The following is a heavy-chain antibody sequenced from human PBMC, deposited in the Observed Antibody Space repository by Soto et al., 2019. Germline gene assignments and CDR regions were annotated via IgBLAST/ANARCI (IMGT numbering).Heavy chain of an antibody. V-gene: IGHV1-8*01. Sequence: GASVKVSCKASGYTFTTYDINWVRQATGQGLEWMGWMNPNSGNTGYAQKFQGRVTMTSNTSISTAYMELSSLRSEDTAVYYCARGQRGGYYYYYYYMDVWGKGTTVNVS. D-gene: IGHD5-12*01. CDR1: GYTFTTYD. CDR3: ARGQRGGYYYYYYYMDV. J-gene: IGHJ6*03. CDR2: MNPNSGNT.